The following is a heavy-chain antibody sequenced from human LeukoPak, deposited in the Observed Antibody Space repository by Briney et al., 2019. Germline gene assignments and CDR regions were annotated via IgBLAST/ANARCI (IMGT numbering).Heavy chain of an antibody. Sequence: SETLSLTCTVSGGSISTYYWSWIRQPPGRGLEWIGYISSSGSPDYSPSLKSRVTISVDTSKNQFSLKLSSVTAADTAVYYCARDNWVHYNENWDYYGLDVWGRGTTVTVSS. CDR2: ISSSGSP. J-gene: IGHJ6*02. CDR3: ARDNWVHYNENWDYYGLDV. V-gene: IGHV4-59*01. CDR1: GGSISTYY. D-gene: IGHD1-1*01.